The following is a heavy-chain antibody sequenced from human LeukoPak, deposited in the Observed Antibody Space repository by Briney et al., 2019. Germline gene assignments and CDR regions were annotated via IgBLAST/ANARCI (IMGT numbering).Heavy chain of an antibody. Sequence: GASVKVSCKASGYTFTGYYMHWVRQAPGQGLEWMGWLNPNSGVTNFAQKFQGRVTMTRDTSISTAYMELSRLRSDDTAVYFCVTVYWREQFDYWGQGTLITVSS. V-gene: IGHV1-2*02. D-gene: IGHD1-26*01. CDR3: VTVYWREQFDY. CDR2: LNPNSGVT. J-gene: IGHJ4*02. CDR1: GYTFTGYY.